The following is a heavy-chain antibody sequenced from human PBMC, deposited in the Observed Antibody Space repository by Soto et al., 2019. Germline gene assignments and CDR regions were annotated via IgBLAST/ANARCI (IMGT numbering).Heavy chain of an antibody. CDR1: GGSLSNFG. Sequence: QVQLVQSGAEVKKPGSSVKVSCTASGGSLSNFGISWVRQGPGQGLEWMGAIIPVFGTPNYAQKFQDRVTINADESTTTVYMEVRSLTSEDTAVYYCARGDATKIVVTTYYAMDVWGQGTTVTVSS. CDR2: IIPVFGTP. D-gene: IGHD3-22*01. V-gene: IGHV1-69*12. CDR3: ARGDATKIVVTTYYAMDV. J-gene: IGHJ6*02.